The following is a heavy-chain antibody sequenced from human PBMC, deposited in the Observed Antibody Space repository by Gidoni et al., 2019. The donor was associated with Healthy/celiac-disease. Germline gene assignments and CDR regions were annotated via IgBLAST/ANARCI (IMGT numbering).Heavy chain of an antibody. CDR3: ARGIGEVAALTPWYYYYGMDV. D-gene: IGHD2-15*01. Sequence: QVQLQQWGAGLLTPSETLSLTCAVSGGSFSGYYWSWIRQPPGKGLEWIGEINHSGSTNYNPSLKSRVTISVDTSKNQFSLKLSSVTAADTAVYYCARGIGEVAALTPWYYYYGMDVWGQGTTVTVSS. CDR2: INHSGST. CDR1: GGSFSGYY. V-gene: IGHV4-34*01. J-gene: IGHJ6*02.